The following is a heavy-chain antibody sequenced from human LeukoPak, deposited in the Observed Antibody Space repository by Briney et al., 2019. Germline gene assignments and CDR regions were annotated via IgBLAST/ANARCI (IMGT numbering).Heavy chain of an antibody. J-gene: IGHJ4*02. V-gene: IGHV3-9*01. CDR1: GFTFDDYA. CDR3: AKAPYSSGWFYFDY. CDR2: ISWNSGSI. D-gene: IGHD6-19*01. Sequence: GGSLRPSCAASGFTFDDYAMHWVRQAPGKGLEWVSGISWNSGSIGYADSVKGRFTISRDNAKNSLYLQMNSLRAEDTALYYCAKAPYSSGWFYFDYWGQGTLVTVSS.